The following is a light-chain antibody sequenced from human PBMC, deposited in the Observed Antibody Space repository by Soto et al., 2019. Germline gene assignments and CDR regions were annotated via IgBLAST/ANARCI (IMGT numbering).Light chain of an antibody. J-gene: IGKJ5*01. CDR3: QQRNNWPPEIT. Sequence: EIMMTQSPSTLSVSPGERATLSCRASQSISIYLAWYQQKPGQAPRLLIYDASNRATGIPARFSGSGSGTDFTLTISSLEPEDFAVYYCQQRNNWPPEITFGQGTRLEIK. V-gene: IGKV3-11*01. CDR1: QSISIY. CDR2: DAS.